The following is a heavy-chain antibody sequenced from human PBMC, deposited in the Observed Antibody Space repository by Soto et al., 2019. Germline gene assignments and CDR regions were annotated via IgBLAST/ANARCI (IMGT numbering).Heavy chain of an antibody. CDR2: ISWNSNTI. CDR3: AKDTGPN. CDR1: GFTFDNYA. J-gene: IGHJ4*02. Sequence: GGSLRLSCAASGFTFDNYAMHWVRQAPGKGLEWVSGISWNSNTIAYAGSVKGRFTISRDNAKNSLYLQMNSLRAEDTAFYYCAKDTGPNWGQGTLVTVSS. V-gene: IGHV3-9*01.